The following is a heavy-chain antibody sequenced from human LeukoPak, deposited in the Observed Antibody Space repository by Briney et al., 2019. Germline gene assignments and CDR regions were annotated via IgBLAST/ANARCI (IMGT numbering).Heavy chain of an antibody. CDR3: ARVLQNYYHLDV. D-gene: IGHD3-3*01. CDR1: GVSINSHY. J-gene: IGHJ6*03. Sequence: SETLSLTCTVSGVSINSHYWSWIRQPPGRGLEWIGFIYDSGSANYKSSLESRVTMTLDTSKNQFSLKLNSVTAADTAVYYCARVLQNYYHLDVWGKGTTVTVSS. CDR2: IYDSGSA. V-gene: IGHV4-59*11.